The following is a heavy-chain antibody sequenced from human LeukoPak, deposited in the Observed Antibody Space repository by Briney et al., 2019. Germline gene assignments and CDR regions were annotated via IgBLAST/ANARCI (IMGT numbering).Heavy chain of an antibody. CDR1: GGSITNYY. V-gene: IGHV4-59*08. Sequence: SETLSLTCSVSGGSITNYYWSWIRQSPGKGLEWIGFIYNTGRTNYNPSLQSRVTMSIDTSKNQFALKLSSVTAAYTAGYSCARNGELAIDYWGQGTLVTVSS. D-gene: IGHD1-26*01. J-gene: IGHJ4*02. CDR2: IYNTGRT. CDR3: ARNGELAIDY.